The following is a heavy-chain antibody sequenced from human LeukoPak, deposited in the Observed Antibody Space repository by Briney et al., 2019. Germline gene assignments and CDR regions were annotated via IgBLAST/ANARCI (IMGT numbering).Heavy chain of an antibody. V-gene: IGHV3-49*04. CDR3: TRDTYYYDSSGYYPIDY. CDR1: GFTLGDYA. Sequence: GGSLRLSCTTSGFTLGDYAVSWVRQAPGKGLEWVGFIRSKAFGGTTEYAASVKGRFTISRDDSKSIAYLQMNSLKTDDTAVYYCTRDTYYYDSSGYYPIDYWGQGTLVTVSS. D-gene: IGHD3-22*01. J-gene: IGHJ4*02. CDR2: IRSKAFGGTT.